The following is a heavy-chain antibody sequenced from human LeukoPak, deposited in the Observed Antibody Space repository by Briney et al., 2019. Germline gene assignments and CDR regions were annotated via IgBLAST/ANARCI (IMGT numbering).Heavy chain of an antibody. V-gene: IGHV3-7*01. CDR2: IKQDGSER. Sequence: GGSLRLSCAASGFTFSGFSMSWVRQSPTKGLEWVANIKQDGSERYYVDSVKGRFTISRDNAKNSLHLQMNSLRAEDTAVYYCARDVYYPFDYWGQGTLVTVSS. CDR3: ARDVYYPFDY. D-gene: IGHD3-22*01. J-gene: IGHJ4*02. CDR1: GFTFSGFS.